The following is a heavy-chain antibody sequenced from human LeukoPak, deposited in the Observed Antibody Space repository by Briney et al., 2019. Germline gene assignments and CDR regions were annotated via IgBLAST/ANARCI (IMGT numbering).Heavy chain of an antibody. J-gene: IGHJ5*02. Sequence: SVMVSCKASGGTVSDYSISWVRQAPGQGLEWMGRIIPLLGTTHCARNFQGRFTMTADKSTASVYMELSSLRSEDTAVYYCVRSGYDYDWFDPWGQGTLVTVSS. CDR2: IIPLLGTT. D-gene: IGHD5-12*01. V-gene: IGHV1-69*08. CDR1: GGTVSDYS. CDR3: VRSGYDYDWFDP.